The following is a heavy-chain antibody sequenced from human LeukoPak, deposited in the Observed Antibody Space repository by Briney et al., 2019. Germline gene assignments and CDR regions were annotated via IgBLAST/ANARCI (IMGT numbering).Heavy chain of an antibody. V-gene: IGHV3-30-3*01. CDR2: ISYDGSNK. Sequence: GGSLRLSCAASGFTFSSYAMHWVRQAPGKGLEWVAVISYDGSNKYYADSVKGRFTISRDNSKNTLYLQMNSLRAEDTAVYYCAREQLAGPYFDYWGQGTLVTVSS. D-gene: IGHD6-6*01. CDR1: GFTFSSYA. J-gene: IGHJ4*02. CDR3: AREQLAGPYFDY.